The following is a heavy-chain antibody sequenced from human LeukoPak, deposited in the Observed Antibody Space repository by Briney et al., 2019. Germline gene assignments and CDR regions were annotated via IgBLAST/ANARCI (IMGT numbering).Heavy chain of an antibody. CDR1: GDSNTTDSYS. CDR3: ARDRVAVAGTGYWFDP. V-gene: IGHV4-61*02. Sequence: MTSQTLSLTCSVSGDSNTTDSYSWSWIRQPAGKGLEWIGRIYTSGSTNYNPSLKSRVTMSVDTSKNQFSLKLSSVTAADTAVYYCARDRVAVAGTGYWFDPWGQGTLVTVSS. CDR2: IYTSGST. J-gene: IGHJ5*02. D-gene: IGHD6-19*01.